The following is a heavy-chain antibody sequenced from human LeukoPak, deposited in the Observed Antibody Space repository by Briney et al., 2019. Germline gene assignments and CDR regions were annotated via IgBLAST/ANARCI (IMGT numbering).Heavy chain of an antibody. CDR3: ARGGDDYDSSGPSVWYFDL. Sequence: SETLSLTCTVSGGSISSGSYYWSWIRQPAGKGLEWIGRIYTSGSTNYNPSLKSRVTISVDTSKNQFSLKLSSVTAADTAVYYCARGGDDYDSSGPSVWYFDLWGRGTLVTVSS. CDR1: GGSISSGSYY. CDR2: IYTSGST. D-gene: IGHD3-22*01. J-gene: IGHJ2*01. V-gene: IGHV4-61*02.